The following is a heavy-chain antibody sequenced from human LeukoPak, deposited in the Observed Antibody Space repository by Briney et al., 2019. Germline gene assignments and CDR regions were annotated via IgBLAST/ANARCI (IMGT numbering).Heavy chain of an antibody. J-gene: IGHJ6*02. D-gene: IGHD6-19*01. V-gene: IGHV3-74*01. CDR3: AKWAAVAATLYYYYGMDV. Sequence: GGSLRLSCAASGFTFSSYWMHWVRQAPGKGLVWVSRINSDGSSTSYADSVKGRFTISRDNAKNTLYLQMNSLRAEDTAVYYCAKWAAVAATLYYYYGMDVWGQGTTVTVSS. CDR1: GFTFSSYW. CDR2: INSDGSST.